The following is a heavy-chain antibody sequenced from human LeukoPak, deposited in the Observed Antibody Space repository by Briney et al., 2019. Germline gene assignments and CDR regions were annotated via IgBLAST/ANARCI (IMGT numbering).Heavy chain of an antibody. J-gene: IGHJ6*02. CDR2: ISSSSYI. CDR1: GFTFSSYS. D-gene: IGHD3-10*01. V-gene: IGHV3-21*01. Sequence: GGSLRLSCAASGFTFSSYSMNWVRQAPGKGLEWVSSISSSSYIYCADSVKGRFTISRDNAKNSLYLQMNSLRAEDTAVYYCARANYYGSGSTRLPYYGMDVWGQGTTVTVSS. CDR3: ARANYYGSGSTRLPYYGMDV.